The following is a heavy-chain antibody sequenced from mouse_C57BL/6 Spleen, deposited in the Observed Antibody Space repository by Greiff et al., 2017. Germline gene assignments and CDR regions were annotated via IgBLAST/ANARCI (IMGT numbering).Heavy chain of an antibody. CDR1: GYTFTSYW. CDR2: IYPGSGST. CDR3: ARWGLRRGPSFTY. D-gene: IGHD2-2*01. J-gene: IGHJ3*01. V-gene: IGHV1-55*01. Sequence: VQLQQPGAELVKPGASVKMSCKASGYTFTSYWITWVKQRPGQGLEWIGDIYPGSGSTNYNEKFKSKATLTVDTSSSTAYMQLSSLTSEDSAVYYCARWGLRRGPSFTYWGQGTLVTVSA.